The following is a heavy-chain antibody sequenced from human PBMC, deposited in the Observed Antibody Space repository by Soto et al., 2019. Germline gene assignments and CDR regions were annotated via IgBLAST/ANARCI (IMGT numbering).Heavy chain of an antibody. D-gene: IGHD3-22*01. Sequence: EVQLVESGGGLVKPGGSLRLSCAASGFTFSNAWMSWVRQAPGKGLEWVGRIKSKTDGGTTDYAAPVKGRFTISRDDSKNPRYLQMNSLKTEDTAVYYCTTDRLYYDDVVGGMDVWGQGTTVTVSS. CDR3: TTDRLYYDDVVGGMDV. V-gene: IGHV3-15*01. J-gene: IGHJ6*02. CDR1: GFTFSNAW. CDR2: IKSKTDGGTT.